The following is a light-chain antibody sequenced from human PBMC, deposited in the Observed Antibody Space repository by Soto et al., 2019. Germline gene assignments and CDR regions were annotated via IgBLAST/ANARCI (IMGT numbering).Light chain of an antibody. CDR2: EVS. J-gene: IGLJ1*01. Sequence: QSGLTQPASVFGSPGQSITISCTGTSSDVGGYNYVSWYQQHPGKAPKLMIYEVSNRPSGVSNRFSGSKSGNTASLTISGLQAEDEADYYCSSYTSSSTPYVFGTGTKLTVL. CDR1: SSDVGGYNY. CDR3: SSYTSSSTPYV. V-gene: IGLV2-14*01.